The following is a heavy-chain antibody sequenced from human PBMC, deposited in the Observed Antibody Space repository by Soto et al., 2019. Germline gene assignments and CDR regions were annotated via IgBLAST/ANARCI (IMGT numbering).Heavy chain of an antibody. CDR2: ISYSGST. V-gene: IGHV4-31*03. CDR3: ARSAQWDGFDP. Sequence: QVQLQESGPGLVRPSQTLSLTCTVSAGSISTINYYWSWIRQHPEKGLEWIGYISYSGSTFYHSSLMSRVTISLDSSKKPFSLTLTSLTAADTAVYYCARSAQWDGFDPWGQGTMVPVSS. CDR1: AGSISTINYY. J-gene: IGHJ3*01. D-gene: IGHD2-8*01.